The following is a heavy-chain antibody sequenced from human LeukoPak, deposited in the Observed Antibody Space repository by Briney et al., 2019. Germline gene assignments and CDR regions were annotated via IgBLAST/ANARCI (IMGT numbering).Heavy chain of an antibody. V-gene: IGHV3-21*01. J-gene: IGHJ6*02. CDR1: GFTFSSYS. D-gene: IGHD2-2*01. CDR2: ISSSSSYI. CDR3: ARSRWVVPAGPGDYYYGMDV. Sequence: AGGPLRLSCAASGFTFSSYSMNWVRQAPGKGLEWVSSISSSSSYIYNADSVKGRFTISRDNAKNSLYLQMNSLRAEDTAVYYCARSRWVVPAGPGDYYYGMDVWGQGTTVTVSS.